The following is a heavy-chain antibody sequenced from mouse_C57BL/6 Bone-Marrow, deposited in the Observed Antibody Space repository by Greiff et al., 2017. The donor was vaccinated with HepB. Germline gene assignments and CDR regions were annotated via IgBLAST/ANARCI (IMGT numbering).Heavy chain of an antibody. CDR3: ARSGTTVVDPWYFDV. J-gene: IGHJ1*03. CDR1: GYTFTSYW. D-gene: IGHD1-1*01. Sequence: VQLQQPGAELVMPGASVKLSCKASGYTFTSYWMHWVKQRPGQGLEWIGEIDPSDSYTNYNQKFKGKSTLTVDKSSSTAYMQLSSLTSEDSAVYYCARSGTTVVDPWYFDVWGTGTTVTVSS. V-gene: IGHV1-69*01. CDR2: IDPSDSYT.